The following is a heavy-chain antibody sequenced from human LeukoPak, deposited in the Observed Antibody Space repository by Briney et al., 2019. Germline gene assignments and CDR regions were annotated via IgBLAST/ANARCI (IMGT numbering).Heavy chain of an antibody. J-gene: IGHJ5*02. V-gene: IGHV4-30-4*01. CDR2: IYYSGST. Sequence: SQTLPLTCTVSGGSISSGDYYWSWIRQPPGKGLEWIGYIYYSGSTYYNPSLKSRVTISVDTSKNQFSLKLSSVTAADTAVYYCARLFRVVRWFDPWGQGTLVTVSS. CDR1: GGSISSGDYY. CDR3: ARLFRVVRWFDP. D-gene: IGHD2-21*01.